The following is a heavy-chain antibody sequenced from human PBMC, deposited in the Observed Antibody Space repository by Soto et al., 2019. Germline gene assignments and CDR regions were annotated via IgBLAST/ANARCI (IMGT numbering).Heavy chain of an antibody. J-gene: IGHJ1*01. Sequence: GGSLRLSCAASGFSFSNFPMNWVRRAPGKGLEWVATVTGSGHSTFYADSIKGRFTISRDNSKNTVFLQMNSLSAEDTAIYYCAKTGRTLGDGVLEFWGQGTQVTVSS. CDR1: GFSFSNFP. D-gene: IGHD1-1*01. CDR3: AKTGRTLGDGVLEF. CDR2: VTGSGHST. V-gene: IGHV3-23*01.